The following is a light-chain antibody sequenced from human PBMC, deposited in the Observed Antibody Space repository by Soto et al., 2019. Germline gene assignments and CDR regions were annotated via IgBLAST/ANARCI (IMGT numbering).Light chain of an antibody. Sequence: EVVLTQSPGTLSLSPGERSTLSCRASQSVRNSYLAWYQQKPGQAPRLLIYGASSRATGIPDRFSGSGSGTDFTLTISSLEPDDFAVHYCQQRSNWQITFGQGTRLEIK. CDR3: QQRSNWQIT. J-gene: IGKJ5*01. CDR2: GAS. V-gene: IGKV3D-20*02. CDR1: QSVRNSY.